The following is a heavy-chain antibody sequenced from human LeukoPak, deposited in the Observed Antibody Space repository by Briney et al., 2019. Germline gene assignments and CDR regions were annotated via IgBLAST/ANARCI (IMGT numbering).Heavy chain of an antibody. J-gene: IGHJ4*02. Sequence: TGGSLRLSCAASAFTFSSYAMSWVRQAQGKGREWVSAISGSGDSTHYTNSVRGRFTISRDNSKSTLYLQMDSLRAEDTAIYYCAKDPLTAASYIYFDCWGQGTLVTVSS. V-gene: IGHV3-23*01. D-gene: IGHD6-13*01. CDR1: AFTFSSYA. CDR2: ISGSGDST. CDR3: AKDPLTAASYIYFDC.